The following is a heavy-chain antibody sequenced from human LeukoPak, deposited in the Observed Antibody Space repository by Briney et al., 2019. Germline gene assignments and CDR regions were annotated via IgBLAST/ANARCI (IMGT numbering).Heavy chain of an antibody. Sequence: GGSLRLSCAASGFTLSSYALTWVRQAPGKGLEWVSAISGSGGSTYYADSVKGRFTISRDNSKNTLYLQMNSLRAEDTAVYYCAKDRKQGSITIFGVVFDYWGQGTLVTVSS. CDR1: GFTLSSYA. J-gene: IGHJ4*02. D-gene: IGHD3-3*01. V-gene: IGHV3-23*01. CDR2: ISGSGGST. CDR3: AKDRKQGSITIFGVVFDY.